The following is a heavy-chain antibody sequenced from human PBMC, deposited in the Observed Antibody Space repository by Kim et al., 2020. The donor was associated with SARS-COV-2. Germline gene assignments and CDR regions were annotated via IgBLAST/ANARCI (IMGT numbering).Heavy chain of an antibody. Sequence: SETLSLTCTVSGVSISSYYWSWIRQPPGKGLEWIGYIFYVGSTNYNHSLKRRVTISVDTSKNQFSLRLTSVTAADTAVYYCARVISWYTSSWSYFDSLG. CDR3: ARVISWYTSSWSYFDS. J-gene: IGHJ4*01. D-gene: IGHD6-13*01. CDR1: GVSISSYY. V-gene: IGHV4-59*01. CDR2: IFYVGST.